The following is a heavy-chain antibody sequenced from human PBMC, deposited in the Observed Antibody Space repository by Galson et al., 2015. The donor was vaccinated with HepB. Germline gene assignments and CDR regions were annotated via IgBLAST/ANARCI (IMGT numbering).Heavy chain of an antibody. J-gene: IGHJ6*02. CDR1: GYTFTRYY. D-gene: IGHD3/OR15-3a*01. Sequence: SVKVSCKASGYTFTRYYMQWVRQAPGQGLEWMGIINPSDGSTGYAQKFQGRLTMTRDTPTSTIHMELRSLTSEDTAVYYCARDYPVDYYHHFGMDVWGQGTTVTVSS. CDR2: INPSDGST. CDR3: ARDYPVDYYHHFGMDV. V-gene: IGHV1-46*01.